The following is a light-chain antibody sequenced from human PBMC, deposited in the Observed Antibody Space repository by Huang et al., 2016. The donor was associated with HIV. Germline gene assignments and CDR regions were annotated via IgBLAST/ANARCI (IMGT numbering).Light chain of an antibody. CDR1: QGIANS. CDR3: QGYNSAPFT. CDR2: ASS. Sequence: DIQMTQSPTSLSASVGDRVTITCRACQGIANSLAWYQQKPGKVPQLLIYASSTLQSGVPARFSGSGSVTDFTLTISSLQPEDVATYYCQGYNSAPFTFGPGTKVDLK. J-gene: IGKJ3*01. V-gene: IGKV1-27*01.